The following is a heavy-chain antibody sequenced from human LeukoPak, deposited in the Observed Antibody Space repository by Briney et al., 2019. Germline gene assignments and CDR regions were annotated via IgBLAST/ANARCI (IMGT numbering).Heavy chain of an antibody. CDR1: GYSISSGYY. CDR2: IYHSGST. V-gene: IGHV4-38-2*02. J-gene: IGHJ4*02. Sequence: PSETLSLTCTVSGYSISSGYYWGWIRQPPGKGLEWIGSIYHSGSTYYNPSLKSRVTISVDTSKNQFSLKLSSVTAADTAVYYCARVRQRLVYPHFDYWGQGTLVTVSS. D-gene: IGHD6-13*01. CDR3: ARVRQRLVYPHFDY.